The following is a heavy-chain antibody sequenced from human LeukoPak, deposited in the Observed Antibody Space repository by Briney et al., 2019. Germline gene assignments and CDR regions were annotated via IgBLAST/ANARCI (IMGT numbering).Heavy chain of an antibody. D-gene: IGHD4-17*01. J-gene: IGHJ4*02. CDR3: ARDYGLYGDYFEIDY. CDR2: VYYSGST. V-gene: IGHV4-59*12. CDR1: GASISGYY. Sequence: SETLSLTCTVSGASISGYYWSWIRQPPGKGLEWIGFVYYSGSTYYNPSLKSRVTISVDTSKNQFSLKLSSVTAADTAVYYCARDYGLYGDYFEIDYWGQGTLVTVSS.